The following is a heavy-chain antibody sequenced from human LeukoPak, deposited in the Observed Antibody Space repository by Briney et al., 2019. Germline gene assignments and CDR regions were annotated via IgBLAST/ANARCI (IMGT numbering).Heavy chain of an antibody. CDR3: ARDSSSWPYYFDY. D-gene: IGHD6-13*01. CDR1: GFTFSSYE. Sequence: HTGGSLRLSCAASGFTFSSYEMNWVRQAPGKGLEWVSYISSSGSTIYYVDSVKGRFTISRDNAKNSLYLQMNSLRAEDTAVYYCARDSSSWPYYFDYWGQGTLVTVSS. V-gene: IGHV3-48*03. J-gene: IGHJ4*02. CDR2: ISSSGSTI.